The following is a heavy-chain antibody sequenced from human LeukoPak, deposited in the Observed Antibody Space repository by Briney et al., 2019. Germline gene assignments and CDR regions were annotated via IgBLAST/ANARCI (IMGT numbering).Heavy chain of an antibody. Sequence: PGGSLRLSCAATGFIFSSYGMSWVRQAPGKGLEWVSGISGSGGSTHYADSVKGRFTISRDNSKNTLYLQMNSLRAEDTAVYYCAKEGGYDNVYFDYWGQGTLVTVSS. CDR2: ISGSGGST. V-gene: IGHV3-23*01. CDR1: GFIFSSYG. D-gene: IGHD5-12*01. J-gene: IGHJ4*02. CDR3: AKEGGYDNVYFDY.